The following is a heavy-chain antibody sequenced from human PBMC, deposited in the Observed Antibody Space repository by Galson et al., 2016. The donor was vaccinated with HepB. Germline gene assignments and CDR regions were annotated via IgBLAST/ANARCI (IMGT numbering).Heavy chain of an antibody. V-gene: IGHV1-46*01. D-gene: IGHD3-22*01. CDR1: GYTLSSYY. Sequence: SVKVSCKALGYTLSSYYIHWVRQAPGQGLEWMGLINPSGGSTWYAQEFQGRLTMTRDTSTSTVYMELSSLRTEDTAVYYCAREEGYYDSSDYYYYYDMDVWGQGTTVTVSS. CDR3: AREEGYYDSSDYYYYYDMDV. CDR2: INPSGGST. J-gene: IGHJ6*02.